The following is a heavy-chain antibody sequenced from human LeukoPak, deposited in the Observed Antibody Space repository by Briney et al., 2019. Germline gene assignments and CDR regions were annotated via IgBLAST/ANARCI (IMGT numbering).Heavy chain of an antibody. CDR1: GFTVSTYY. D-gene: IGHD2-2*01. CDR3: ARGLGYCTSTTCLLPFDY. V-gene: IGHV3-53*01. CDR2: IYSGGST. Sequence: GGSLRLSCAASGFTVSTYYMTWVRQAPGKGLECVSVIYSGGSTYYAASLKGRFTVSRDNSKNTLYLQMNSLRAEDTAMYYCARGLGYCTSTTCLLPFDYWGQGTLVTVSS. J-gene: IGHJ4*02.